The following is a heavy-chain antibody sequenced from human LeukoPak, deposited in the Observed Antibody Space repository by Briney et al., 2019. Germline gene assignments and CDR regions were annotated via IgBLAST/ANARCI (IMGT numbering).Heavy chain of an antibody. Sequence: GGSLRLSCAASGFTFSSYAMSWVRQAPGKGLEWVSAISASGGDTYYADSVKGRFTISRDNSKNTLYLQMSSLRAEDTALYYCAKDPLFGVVTPPYNWFDPWGQGTLVTVSS. D-gene: IGHD3-3*01. CDR1: GFTFSSYA. V-gene: IGHV3-23*01. CDR2: ISASGGDT. CDR3: AKDPLFGVVTPPYNWFDP. J-gene: IGHJ5*02.